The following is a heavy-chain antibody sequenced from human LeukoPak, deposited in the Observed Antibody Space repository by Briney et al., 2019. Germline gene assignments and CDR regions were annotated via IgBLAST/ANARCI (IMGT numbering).Heavy chain of an antibody. J-gene: IGHJ2*01. CDR1: GFTFSSYA. D-gene: IGHD4-11*01. Sequence: GGSLRLSCAVSGFTFSSYAMHWVRQAPGKGLEWVAVISYDGSNKYYADSVKGRFTISRDNSKNTLYLQMNSLRAEDTAAYYCARLQGSYWYFDLWGRGTLVTVSS. CDR2: ISYDGSNK. CDR3: ARLQGSYWYFDL. V-gene: IGHV3-30-3*01.